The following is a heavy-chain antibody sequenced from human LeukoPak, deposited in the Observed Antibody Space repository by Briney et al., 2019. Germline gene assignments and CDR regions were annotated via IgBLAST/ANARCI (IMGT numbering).Heavy chain of an antibody. CDR3: ARDRIQYLGYCSGGSCYSRAFDI. CDR2: IYDSGST. CDR1: GGPIGSGDYY. V-gene: IGHV4-39*07. J-gene: IGHJ3*02. Sequence: PSETLSLTCTVSGGPIGSGDYYWGWIRQPPGKGLEWIGSIYDSGSTYYNPSLKSRVTISVDTSKNQFSLKLSSVTAADTAVYYCARDRIQYLGYCSGGSCYSRAFDIWGQGTMVTVSS. D-gene: IGHD2-15*01.